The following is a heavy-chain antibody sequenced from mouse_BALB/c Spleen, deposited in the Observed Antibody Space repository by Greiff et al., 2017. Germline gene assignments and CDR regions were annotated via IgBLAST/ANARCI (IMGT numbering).Heavy chain of an antibody. CDR1: GFNIKDTY. CDR2: IDPANGNT. Sequence: VQLQQSGAELVKPGASVKLSCTASGFNIKDTYMHWVKQRPEQGLEWIGRIDPANGNTKYDPKFQGKATITADTSSNTAYLQLSSLTSEDTAVYYCAITTATAYWGQGTLVTVSA. J-gene: IGHJ3*01. D-gene: IGHD1-2*01. V-gene: IGHV14-3*02. CDR3: AITTATAY.